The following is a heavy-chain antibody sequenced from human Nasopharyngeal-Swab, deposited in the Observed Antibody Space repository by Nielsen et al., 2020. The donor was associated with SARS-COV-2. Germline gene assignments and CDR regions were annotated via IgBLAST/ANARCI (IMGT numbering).Heavy chain of an antibody. V-gene: IGHV3-33*01. CDR3: AREGIVGATNGLDY. CDR1: GFTFSSYG. CDR2: IWYDGSTK. Sequence: GESLKISCAASGFTFSSYGMHWVRQAPGKGLEWVAVIWYDGSTKYYADSVKGQFTISSDNSKKTLYLQLNSLRPEDTAVYYYAREGIVGATNGLDYWGQGTLVTVSS. J-gene: IGHJ4*02. D-gene: IGHD1-26*01.